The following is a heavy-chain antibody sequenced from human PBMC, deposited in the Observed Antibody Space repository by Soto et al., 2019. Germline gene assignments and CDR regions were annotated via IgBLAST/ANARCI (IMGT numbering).Heavy chain of an antibody. J-gene: IGHJ4*02. Sequence: EVQLLESGGGLVQPGGSLRLSCAASGFTFSSYAMSWVRQAPGKGLEWVSAISGSGGSTYYADSVKGRFTISRDNSKNTLYLQLSSLRAEDTAVYYCAKVNGAARREDFVYWGRGTLVTVSS. D-gene: IGHD6-6*01. CDR2: ISGSGGST. CDR1: GFTFSSYA. V-gene: IGHV3-23*01. CDR3: AKVNGAARREDFVY.